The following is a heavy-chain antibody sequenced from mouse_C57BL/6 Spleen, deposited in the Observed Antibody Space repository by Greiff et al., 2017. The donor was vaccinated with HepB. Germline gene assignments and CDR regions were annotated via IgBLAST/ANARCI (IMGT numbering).Heavy chain of an antibody. Sequence: EVQLVESGPGLVKPSQSLSLTCSVTGYSITSGYYWNWIRQFPGNKLEWMGYISYDGSNNYNPSLKNRISITRDTSKNQFFLKLNSVTTEDTATYYCARDFITTVPDYWGQGTTLTVSS. V-gene: IGHV3-6*01. CDR2: ISYDGSN. CDR1: GYSITSGYY. D-gene: IGHD1-1*01. J-gene: IGHJ2*01. CDR3: ARDFITTVPDY.